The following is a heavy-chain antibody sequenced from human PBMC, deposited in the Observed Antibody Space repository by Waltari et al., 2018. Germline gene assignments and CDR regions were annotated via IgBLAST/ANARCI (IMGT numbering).Heavy chain of an antibody. CDR3: ARTVTPGDYYYYYMDV. CDR2: SITILGIT. V-gene: IGHV1-69*04. CDR1: GGTFSRYA. Sequence: QVQLVQSGAEVKKPGSSVKVSCKASGGTFSRYAISWVRQAPGQGLEWMGGSITILGITNYAQKFQGRVTISADESTSTAYMELSSLRPEDTAVYYCARTVTPGDYYYYYMDVWGKGTTVTVSS. J-gene: IGHJ6*03. D-gene: IGHD4-17*01.